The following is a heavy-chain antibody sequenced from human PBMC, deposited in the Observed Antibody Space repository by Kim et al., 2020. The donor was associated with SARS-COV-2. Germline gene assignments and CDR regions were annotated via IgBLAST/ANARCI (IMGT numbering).Heavy chain of an antibody. V-gene: IGHV4-34*01. D-gene: IGHD3-9*01. CDR2: INHSEST. Sequence: SETLSLTCAVSNGPFTDHYWSWIRQPPGKGLEWIGEINHSESTAYNPSLKSRVAISVDTSKKEISLRLYSVTAADTAIYFCARGYKTDWYVATHWGQGTLVTVSS. CDR3: ARGYKTDWYVATH. CDR1: NGPFTDHY. J-gene: IGHJ4*02.